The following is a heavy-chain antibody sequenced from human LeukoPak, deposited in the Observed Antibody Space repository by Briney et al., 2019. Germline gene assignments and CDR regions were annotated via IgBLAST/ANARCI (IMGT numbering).Heavy chain of an antibody. CDR1: GFTFSTYG. CDR2: VWYDGTNI. Sequence: PGGSLRLSCAASGFTFSTYGMRWVRQAPGKGLEWVAVVWYDGTNIHYVDSVKGRFTISRDNSKSTLYLQMNSLRAEDTAVYYCARAANIAVAGTVPLDYWGQGTLVTVSS. V-gene: IGHV3-33*01. CDR3: ARAANIAVAGTVPLDY. J-gene: IGHJ4*02. D-gene: IGHD6-19*01.